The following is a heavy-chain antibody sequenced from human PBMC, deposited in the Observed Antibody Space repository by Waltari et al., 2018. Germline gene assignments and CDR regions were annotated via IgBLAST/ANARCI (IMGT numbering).Heavy chain of an antibody. CDR2: IFYSGSS. CDR3: ARLPFTSSRGMRFDY. V-gene: IGHV4-39*01. CDR1: GGSISSSNYF. J-gene: IGHJ4*02. Sequence: QLQLQESGPGLVKPSETLSLTCTVSGGSISSSNYFWGWIRRPPGKGLEWIGSIFYSGSSYDHPSRKTRVTISVDPSKNQFSLKLSSVTAADTAVYYCARLPFTSSRGMRFDYWGQGTLVTVSS. D-gene: IGHD3-16*01.